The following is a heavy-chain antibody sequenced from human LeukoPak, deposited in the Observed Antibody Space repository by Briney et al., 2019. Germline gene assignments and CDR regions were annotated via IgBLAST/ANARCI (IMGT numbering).Heavy chain of an antibody. Sequence: ASVKVSCKASGYTFTGYYIHWVRQAPGQGLEWMGWISPNSGGTNYAQKFQGRVTMTRDTSISTAYMELSRLRSDDTAVYYCARDEFRPLAFDIWGQGTMVTVSS. CDR3: ARDEFRPLAFDI. V-gene: IGHV1-2*02. D-gene: IGHD3-10*01. CDR1: GYTFTGYY. J-gene: IGHJ3*02. CDR2: ISPNSGGT.